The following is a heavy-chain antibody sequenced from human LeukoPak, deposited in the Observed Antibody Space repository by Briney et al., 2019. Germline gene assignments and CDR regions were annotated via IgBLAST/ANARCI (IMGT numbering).Heavy chain of an antibody. Sequence: GGSLRLSCAASGFTFSSYSMNWVRQAPGKGLERVANINQDGSEKYSVDSVKGRFTFSRDNAKNSLFLQMNSLRADDTAVYYCARDDSSGYYYFDNWGQGTLVTVSS. V-gene: IGHV3-7*01. J-gene: IGHJ4*02. CDR1: GFTFSSYS. D-gene: IGHD3-22*01. CDR3: ARDDSSGYYYFDN. CDR2: INQDGSEK.